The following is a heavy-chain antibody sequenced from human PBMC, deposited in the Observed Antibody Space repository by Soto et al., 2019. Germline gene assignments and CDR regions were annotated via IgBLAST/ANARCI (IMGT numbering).Heavy chain of an antibody. J-gene: IGHJ4*02. CDR3: ARSTVTTVGVDY. CDR2: ISAYNGNT. V-gene: IGHV1-18*01. Sequence: ASVKCSCKASGYTFTSYGISWVRQAPGQGLEWMGWISAYNGNTNYAQKLQGRVTMTTDTSTSTAYMELRSLRSDDAAVYYCARSTVTTVGVDYWGQGTLVTVSS. D-gene: IGHD4-4*01. CDR1: GYTFTSYG.